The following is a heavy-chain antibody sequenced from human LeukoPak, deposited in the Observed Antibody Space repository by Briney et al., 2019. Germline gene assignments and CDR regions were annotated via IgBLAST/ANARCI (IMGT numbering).Heavy chain of an antibody. Sequence: SAKVSCKASGGTFSSYAISWVRQAPGQGLEWMGGIIPIFGTANYAQKFQGRVTITADESTSTAYMELSSLRSEDTAVYYCARVNRVDFWSGQYTRLTTGPFASWGQGTLVTVSS. CDR2: IIPIFGTA. CDR3: ARVNRVDFWSGQYTRLTTGPFAS. D-gene: IGHD3-3*01. V-gene: IGHV1-69*01. J-gene: IGHJ5*01. CDR1: GGTFSSYA.